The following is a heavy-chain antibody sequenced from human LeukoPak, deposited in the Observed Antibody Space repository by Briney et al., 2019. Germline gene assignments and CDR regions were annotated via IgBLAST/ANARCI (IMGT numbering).Heavy chain of an antibody. CDR2: IYPGGGST. J-gene: IGHJ4*02. V-gene: IGHV1-46*04. CDR1: GYTFTSYY. CDR3: ARDNGFDY. D-gene: IGHD2-8*01. Sequence: GASVKVSCKASGYTFTSYYIHWVRQAPGQGLEWMGIIYPGGGSTSYAQKLQGRVTMTRDMSTSTVYMELSSLRSEDTAVYYCARDNGFDYWGQGTLVTVSS.